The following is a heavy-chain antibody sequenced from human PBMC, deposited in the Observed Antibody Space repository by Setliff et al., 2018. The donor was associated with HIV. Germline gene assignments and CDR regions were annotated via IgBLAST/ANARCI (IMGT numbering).Heavy chain of an antibody. Sequence: GGSLRLSCAASGFTFSSYWLHWVRQAPGKGLVWVSRINSDGSSTSYADSVKGRFTISRDNSKNTLYLQMNSLRAEDTAVYYCARDQVANYYGSGIDYWGQGTLVTVSS. D-gene: IGHD3-10*01. CDR3: ARDQVANYYGSGIDY. CDR2: INSDGSST. J-gene: IGHJ4*02. V-gene: IGHV3-74*01. CDR1: GFTFSSYW.